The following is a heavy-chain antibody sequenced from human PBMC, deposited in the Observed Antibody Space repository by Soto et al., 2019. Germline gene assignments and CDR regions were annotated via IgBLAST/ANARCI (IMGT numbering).Heavy chain of an antibody. V-gene: IGHV3-64D*08. CDR3: VKDRGGNSRKRFEY. CDR2: ISNNGVTT. CDR1: GFTFSSYA. Sequence: PGGSLRLSCSASGFTFSSYAMHWVRQTPGKGLEYVSTISNNGVTTYYADSVKGRFTTSRDNSKNTLYVQMSSLRAEDTAVYYCVKDRGGNSRKRFEYWGQGTLVTVSS. J-gene: IGHJ4*02. D-gene: IGHD3-10*01.